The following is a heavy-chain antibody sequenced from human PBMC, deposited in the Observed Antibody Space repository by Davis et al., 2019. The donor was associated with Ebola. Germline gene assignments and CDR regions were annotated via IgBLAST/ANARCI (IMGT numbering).Heavy chain of an antibody. CDR1: GFIFSNYW. D-gene: IGHD4-23*01. CDR2: VDTDGSRT. J-gene: IGHJ3*01. Sequence: PGGSLRLSCSASGFIFSNYWMHWVRQAPGKGLVWVSRVDTDGSRTSYADSVKGRFTISRDNAKNTLYLQMDSLRAEDTAFYYCARGYGGNSGPEFNACELWGQGTLVTVSS. V-gene: IGHV3-74*01. CDR3: ARGYGGNSGPEFNACEL.